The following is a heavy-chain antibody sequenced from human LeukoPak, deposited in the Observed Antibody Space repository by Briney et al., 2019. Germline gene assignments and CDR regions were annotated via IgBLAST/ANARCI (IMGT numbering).Heavy chain of an antibody. V-gene: IGHV4-59*01. CDR1: GGSISSYY. Sequence: SETLSLTCTVSGGSISSYYWNWIRQPPGKGLEWIGYISYSGSTNYNPSLKSRVTLSLDTSKNQFSLNLRSVTAADTAVYYCARGFDSKSTCFDYWGQGILVTVSS. J-gene: IGHJ4*02. CDR3: ARGFDSKSTCFDY. D-gene: IGHD5-12*01. CDR2: ISYSGST.